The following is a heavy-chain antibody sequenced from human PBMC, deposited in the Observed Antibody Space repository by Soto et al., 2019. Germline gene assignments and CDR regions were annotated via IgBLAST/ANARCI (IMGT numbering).Heavy chain of an antibody. CDR1: GFTFSDHY. Sequence: QVQLVESGGGLAKPGGSLRLSCAASGFTFSDHYMSWIRQAPGKGLEWISYINPSGTNTDYAKSVKGRFTISRDNAENSLYLQMNSLQVEDTALYYCARGHHSLDVWGQGATATVSS. J-gene: IGHJ6*02. D-gene: IGHD4-4*01. CDR2: INPSGTNT. V-gene: IGHV3-11*06. CDR3: ARGHHSLDV.